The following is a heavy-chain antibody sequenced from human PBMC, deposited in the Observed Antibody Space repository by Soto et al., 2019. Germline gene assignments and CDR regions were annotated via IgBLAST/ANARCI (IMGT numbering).Heavy chain of an antibody. CDR2: ISSSGSTI. V-gene: IGHV3-11*01. D-gene: IGHD2-15*01. Sequence: GGSLRLSCAASGFTFSDYYMSWIRQAPGKGLEWVSYISSSGSTIYYADSVKGRFTISRDNAKNSLYLQMNSLRAEDTAVYYCARTANIVVVVAATYPADFDYWGQGTLVTVSS. J-gene: IGHJ4*02. CDR1: GFTFSDYY. CDR3: ARTANIVVVVAATYPADFDY.